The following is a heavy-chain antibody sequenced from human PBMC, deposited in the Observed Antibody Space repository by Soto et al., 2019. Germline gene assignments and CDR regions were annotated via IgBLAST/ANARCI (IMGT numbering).Heavy chain of an antibody. J-gene: IGHJ6*02. CDR3: ARESYSSSCYSPGYYYGMDV. D-gene: IGHD6-13*01. CDR1: GFTVSSNY. V-gene: IGHV3-53*01. CDR2: IYSGGST. Sequence: EVQLVESGGGLIQPGGSLRLSCAASGFTVSSNYMSWVRQAPGKGLEWVSVIYSGGSTYYADSVKGRFTISRDNSKNTLYLQMNSLRAEDTAVYYCARESYSSSCYSPGYYYGMDVWGQGTTVTVSS.